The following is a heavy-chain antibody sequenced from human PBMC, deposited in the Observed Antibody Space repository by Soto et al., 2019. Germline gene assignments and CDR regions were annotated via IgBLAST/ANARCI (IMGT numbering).Heavy chain of an antibody. CDR3: ANGILGYYHGMDV. CDR2: ITGNGAST. V-gene: IGHV3-23*01. D-gene: IGHD2-15*01. J-gene: IGHJ6*02. CDR1: GFKFSNYA. Sequence: PGGSLRLSCAASGFKFSNYAMSWVRQAPGKGLEWVSTITGNGASTYYADSVKGRFTISRDNSKNTLYLQMNSLRAEDTATYFCANGILGYYHGMDVWGQGTTVTVSS.